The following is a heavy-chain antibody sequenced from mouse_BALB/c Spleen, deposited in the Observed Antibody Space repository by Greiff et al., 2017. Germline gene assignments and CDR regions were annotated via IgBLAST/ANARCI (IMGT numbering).Heavy chain of an antibody. J-gene: IGHJ3*01. V-gene: IGHV3-8*02. CDR3: ARYRGSSYVAWFAY. CDR1: GDSITSGY. CDR2: ISYSGST. D-gene: IGHD1-1*01. Sequence: EVKLQESGPSLVKPSQTLSLTCSVTGDSITSGYWNWIRKFPGNKLEYMGYISYSGSTYYNPSLKSRISITRDTSKNQYYLQLNSVTTEDTATYCCARYRGSSYVAWFAYWGQGTLVTVSA.